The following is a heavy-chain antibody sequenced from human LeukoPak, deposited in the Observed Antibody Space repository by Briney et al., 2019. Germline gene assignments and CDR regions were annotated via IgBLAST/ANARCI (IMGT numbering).Heavy chain of an antibody. CDR1: GFTFSSYW. D-gene: IGHD3-3*01. CDR2: IKQDGSEK. Sequence: GGSLRLSCAASGFTFSSYWMSWVRQAPGEGLEWVANIKQDGSEKYYVDSVKGRFTISRDNAKNSLYLQMNSLRAEDTAVYYCARDRSQYYDFWSGDWANNAFDIWGQGTMVTVSS. J-gene: IGHJ3*02. V-gene: IGHV3-7*01. CDR3: ARDRSQYYDFWSGDWANNAFDI.